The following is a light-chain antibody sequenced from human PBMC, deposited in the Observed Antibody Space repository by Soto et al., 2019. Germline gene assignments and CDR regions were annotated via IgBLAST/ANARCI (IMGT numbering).Light chain of an antibody. CDR2: GAS. J-gene: IGKJ1*01. V-gene: IGKV3-20*01. CDR3: QQYGVSPRT. CDR1: QRVPRNY. Sequence: LTQSQGTLSLSPGERATLSCRASQRVPRNYLAWYQQKPGQAPRLLIYGASSRATGIPDRFSGSGSGTDFSLTISRLEPEDFAVYYCQQYGVSPRTFGQGTKVDI.